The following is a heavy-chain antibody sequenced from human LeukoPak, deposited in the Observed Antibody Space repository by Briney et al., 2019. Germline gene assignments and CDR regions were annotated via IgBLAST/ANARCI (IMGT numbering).Heavy chain of an antibody. CDR1: GYSFTSYW. V-gene: IGHV5-51*01. Sequence: GESLKISCKGSGYSFTSYWIGWVRRMPGKGLEWMGIIYPGDSDTRYSPSFQGQVTISADKSISTAYLQWSSLKASDTAMYYCASSNDYGDYVPDYWGQGTLVTVSS. D-gene: IGHD4-17*01. CDR2: IYPGDSDT. CDR3: ASSNDYGDYVPDY. J-gene: IGHJ4*02.